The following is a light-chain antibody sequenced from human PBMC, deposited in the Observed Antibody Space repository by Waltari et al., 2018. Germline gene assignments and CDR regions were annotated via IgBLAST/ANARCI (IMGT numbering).Light chain of an antibody. CDR3: QQRSNWPRT. J-gene: IGKJ1*01. CDR1: QRVSSY. Sequence: EIVLTQSPATLPLSPGERATPSCRASQRVSSYLAWYQQKPGQAPMLLIYDASNRATGIPARFSGSGSGTDFTLTISSLEPEDFAVYYCQQRSNWPRTFGQGTKVEIK. V-gene: IGKV3-11*01. CDR2: DAS.